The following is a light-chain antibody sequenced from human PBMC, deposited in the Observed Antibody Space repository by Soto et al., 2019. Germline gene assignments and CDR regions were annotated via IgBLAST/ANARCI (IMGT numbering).Light chain of an antibody. Sequence: DIQLTQSPSFLSASVGDRVTMTCRDSLGISGYLAWYQQKPGKVPRLLIYSASSLQSGVPSRFSGSGSGTEFTLTISSLQPEDFASYYCQQLDRYPFTFGGGTKVEI. CDR2: SAS. CDR3: QQLDRYPFT. CDR1: LGISGY. V-gene: IGKV1-9*01. J-gene: IGKJ4*01.